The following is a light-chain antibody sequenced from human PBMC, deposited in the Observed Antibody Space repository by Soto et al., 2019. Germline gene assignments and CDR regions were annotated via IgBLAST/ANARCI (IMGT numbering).Light chain of an antibody. J-gene: IGLJ2*01. V-gene: IGLV1-44*01. CDR1: SSNIGSNT. CDR3: AAWDDSLNGPL. CDR2: SNN. Sequence: QSVLTQPPSASGTPGQRVTISCSGSSSNIGSNTVNWYQQLPGTAPKLLIYSNNQRPSGVPDRFSGSKSGTSASLAISGLQSVDEADYYCAAWDDSLNGPLFGGGTKLTVL.